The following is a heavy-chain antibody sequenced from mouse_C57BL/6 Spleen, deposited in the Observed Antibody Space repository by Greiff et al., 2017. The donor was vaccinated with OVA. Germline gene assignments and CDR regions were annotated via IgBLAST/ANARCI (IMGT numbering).Heavy chain of an antibody. CDR1: GYAFSSSW. CDR2: IYPGDGDT. V-gene: IGHV1-82*01. CDR3: ASYGGGFAY. D-gene: IGHD1-1*01. J-gene: IGHJ3*01. Sequence: VQLQESGPELVKPGASVKISCKASGYAFSSSWMNWVKQRPGKGLEWIGRIYPGDGDTNYNGKFKGKATLTADKSSSTAYMQLSSLTSEDSAVYFCASYGGGFAYWGQGTLVTVSA.